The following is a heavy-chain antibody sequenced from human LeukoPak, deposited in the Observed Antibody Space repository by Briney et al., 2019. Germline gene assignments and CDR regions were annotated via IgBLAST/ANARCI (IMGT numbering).Heavy chain of an antibody. D-gene: IGHD6-6*01. CDR3: ARDPYSSTWSYGMDV. CDR1: GFTFISYW. J-gene: IGHJ6*02. CDR2: IKQDGSEQ. V-gene: IGHV3-7*03. Sequence: GGSLRLFCAASGFTFISYWMSWFRQPPGKGLEGVANIKQDGSEQAYLDSVKGRFTISRDNGKNSLFLQMNTWRAEDTAVYYCARDPYSSTWSYGMDVWGQGTTVTVS.